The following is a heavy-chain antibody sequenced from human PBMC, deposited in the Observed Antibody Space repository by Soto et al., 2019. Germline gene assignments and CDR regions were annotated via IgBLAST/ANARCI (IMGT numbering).Heavy chain of an antibody. Sequence: SETLSLTCFVSGGSITSYHWSWIRQFPGKGLEWIGSIYYSGSTYYNPSLRSRVTISVDTSKNQFSLKLSSVTAADTAVFYCARHYSSGSRNWFDPWGQGTLVTVSS. J-gene: IGHJ5*02. CDR3: ARHYSSGSRNWFDP. CDR1: GGSITSYH. D-gene: IGHD6-19*01. V-gene: IGHV4-59*05. CDR2: IYYSGST.